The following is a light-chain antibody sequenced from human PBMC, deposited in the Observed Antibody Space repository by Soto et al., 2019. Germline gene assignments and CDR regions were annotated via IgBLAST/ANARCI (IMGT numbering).Light chain of an antibody. CDR3: QQYGYSSWT. Sequence: EIVLTQSPGTLSLSPGERATLSCRASQSVSSMYLAWYQHKPGQAPRLLIYGASSRATGIADRFSGSGSGTDFTLTISRLEPEDFAVYYCQQYGYSSWTFGQGTKVEIK. CDR1: QSVSSMY. V-gene: IGKV3-20*01. J-gene: IGKJ1*01. CDR2: GAS.